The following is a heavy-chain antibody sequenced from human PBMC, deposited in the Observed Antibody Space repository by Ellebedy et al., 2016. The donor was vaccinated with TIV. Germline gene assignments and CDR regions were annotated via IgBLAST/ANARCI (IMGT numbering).Heavy chain of an antibody. CDR2: ISSSSSYI. CDR1: GFTFSSYS. CDR3: ARVLAAGLGSAEGV. V-gene: IGHV3-21*01. D-gene: IGHD6-13*01. Sequence: GESLKISXAASGFTFSSYSMNWVRQAPGKGLEWVSSISSSSSYIYYADSVKGRFTISRDNAKNSLYLQMNSLRAEDTAVYYCARVLAAGLGSAEGVWGQGTTVTVSS. J-gene: IGHJ6*02.